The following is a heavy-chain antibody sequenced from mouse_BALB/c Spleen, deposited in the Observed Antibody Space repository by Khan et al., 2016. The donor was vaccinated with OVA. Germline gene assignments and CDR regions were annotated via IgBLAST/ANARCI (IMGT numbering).Heavy chain of an antibody. CDR3: ARGGYGTSFAF. CDR1: GYTFTSYW. Sequence: QVQLQQPGAELVRPGASVKLSCKASGYTFTSYWMNWVKQRPGQGLEWIGMIDPSDSKTHYNQMFKDKATLTVDKSSITAYMHLTSLASEDSAVYGCARGGYGTSFAFWGQGTLVTVSA. D-gene: IGHD2-10*02. CDR2: IDPSDSKT. J-gene: IGHJ3*01. V-gene: IGHV1-61*01.